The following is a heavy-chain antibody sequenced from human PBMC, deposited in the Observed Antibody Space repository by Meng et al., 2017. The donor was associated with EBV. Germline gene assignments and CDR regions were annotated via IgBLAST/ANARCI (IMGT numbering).Heavy chain of an antibody. CDR2: IHAGNGNT. CDR1: GYSLTLYV. V-gene: IGHV1-3*01. D-gene: IGHD3-3*01. CDR3: ARSGATIFGVVIPTYYFDY. Sequence: VQLWPAGAAVKHPVSSGKVSCKASGYSLTLYVMHWVRQAPGQRLEWMGWIHAGNGNTKYSHKFQGRVTITRDTSASTAYMELSSLRSEDTAVYYCARSGATIFGVVIPTYYFDYWGQGTLVTVSS. J-gene: IGHJ4*02.